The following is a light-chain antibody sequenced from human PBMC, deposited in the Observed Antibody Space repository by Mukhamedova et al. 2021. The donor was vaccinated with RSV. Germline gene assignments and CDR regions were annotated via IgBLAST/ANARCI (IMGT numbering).Light chain of an antibody. Sequence: WYQRRVHGRAPNLLIYAAAVLHDGVPSRFRGSGSGTNFTLTITSLQAEDFATYCCQQSYIAPITFGHGTRLDIK. J-gene: IGKJ5*01. V-gene: IGKV1-39*01. CDR3: QQSYIAPIT. CDR2: AAA.